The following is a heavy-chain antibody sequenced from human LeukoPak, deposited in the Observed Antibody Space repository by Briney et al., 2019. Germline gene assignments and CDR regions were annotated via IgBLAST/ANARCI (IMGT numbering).Heavy chain of an antibody. CDR1: GGSIISYY. V-gene: IGHV4-4*07. Sequence: SETLSLTCTVSGGSIISYYWSWIRPPAGKGLEWIGRIYTSGSTNYNPSLRSRVTMSVDTSKKQFSLKLSSVTAAATAGYYFTMGPYCYGLWGYYNGPFDPWGQGSLVTVSS. D-gene: IGHD3-10*01. CDR2: IYTSGST. CDR3: TMGPYCYGLWGYYNGPFDP. J-gene: IGHJ5*02.